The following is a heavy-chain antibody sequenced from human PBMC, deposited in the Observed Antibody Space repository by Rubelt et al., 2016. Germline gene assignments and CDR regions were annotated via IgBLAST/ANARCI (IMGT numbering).Heavy chain of an antibody. J-gene: IGHJ5*02. D-gene: IGHD6-13*01. CDR3: ASMYSSSWYRGWFDP. CDR1: GYTFTSYG. CDR2: ISAYNGNT. Sequence: QVQLVQSGAEVKKPGASVKVSCKASGYTFTSYGISWVRQAPGQGLEWMGWISAYNGNTNYAQKRQGRVTMTQDPSTGTAYMELRSLRTDDTAVYYCASMYSSSWYRGWFDPWGQGTLVTVSS. V-gene: IGHV1-18*01.